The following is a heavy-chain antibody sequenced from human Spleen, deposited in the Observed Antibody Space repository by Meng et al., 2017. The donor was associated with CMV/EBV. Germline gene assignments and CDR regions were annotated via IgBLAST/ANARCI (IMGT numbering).Heavy chain of an antibody. D-gene: IGHD1-26*01. V-gene: IGHV3-15*01. CDR2: ITSETAGGAI. Sequence: ASGFTFRNAWMTWVRQAPGKGLEWVGRITSETAGGAIDYVAPVAGRFTISRDDSKTTLYLEMNSLKTDDTAVYYCAKGGPLGSYFDYWGQGALVTVSS. CDR3: AKGGPLGSYFDY. J-gene: IGHJ4*02. CDR1: GFTFRNAW.